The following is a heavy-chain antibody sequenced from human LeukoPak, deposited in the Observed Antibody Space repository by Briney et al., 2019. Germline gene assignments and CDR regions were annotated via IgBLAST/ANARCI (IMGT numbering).Heavy chain of an antibody. J-gene: IGHJ6*02. CDR2: FDPEDGET. Sequence: GASVKVSYKVSGYTLTELSMHWVRQAPGKGLEWMGGFDPEDGETIYAQKFQGRVTMTEDTSTDTAYMELSSLRSEDTAVYYCATLAHHYYGMDVWGQGTTVTVSS. V-gene: IGHV1-24*01. CDR1: GYTLTELS. CDR3: ATLAHHYYGMDV.